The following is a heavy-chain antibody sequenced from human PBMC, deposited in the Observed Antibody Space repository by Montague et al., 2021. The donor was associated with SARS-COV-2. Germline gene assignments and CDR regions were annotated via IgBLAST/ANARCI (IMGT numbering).Heavy chain of an antibody. V-gene: IGHV2-70*01. CDR2: IDWDDDK. D-gene: IGHD1-26*01. J-gene: IGHJ3*02. CDR3: ARIWGATRGDAFDI. Sequence: PALVKPTQTPTLTCTSSGFSLSTSGMCVSWIRQPPGKALEWLALIDWDDDKYYSTSLKTRLTISKDTSKNQVVLTMTNMDPVDTATYYCARIWGATRGDAFDIWGQGTMVTVSS. CDR1: GFSLSTSGMC.